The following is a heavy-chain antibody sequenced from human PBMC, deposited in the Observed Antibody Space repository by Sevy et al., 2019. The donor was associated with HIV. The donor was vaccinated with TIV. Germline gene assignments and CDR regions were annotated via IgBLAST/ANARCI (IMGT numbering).Heavy chain of an antibody. CDR2: IWYDGSNK. CDR1: GFTFSSYG. J-gene: IGHJ4*02. Sequence: GGSLRLSCAASGFTFSSYGMHWVRQAPGKGLEWVAVIWYDGSNKYYADSVKGRFTISRDNSKNTLYLQMNSLRAEDTAVYYCARGGWELLSFDYWGQGILVTVSS. CDR3: ARGGWELLSFDY. D-gene: IGHD1-26*01. V-gene: IGHV3-33*01.